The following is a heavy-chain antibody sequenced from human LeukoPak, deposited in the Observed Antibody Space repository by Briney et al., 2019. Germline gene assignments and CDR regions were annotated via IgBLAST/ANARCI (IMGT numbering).Heavy chain of an antibody. D-gene: IGHD5-12*01. Sequence: ASVKVSCKASGYTFTGYYMHWVRQAPGQGLEWMGWINPNSGGTNYAQKFQGRVTMTRDTSISTAYMELSRLRSDDTAVYYCASATRPLEVFLHAFDIWGQGTMVTVSS. CDR2: INPNSGGT. V-gene: IGHV1-2*02. CDR3: ASATRPLEVFLHAFDI. CDR1: GYTFTGYY. J-gene: IGHJ3*02.